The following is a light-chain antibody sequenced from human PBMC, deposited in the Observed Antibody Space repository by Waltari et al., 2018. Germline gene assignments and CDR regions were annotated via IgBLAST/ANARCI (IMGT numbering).Light chain of an antibody. Sequence: IVLTQSPATLALSPGARDALSCRASQSLSSSYVAWYQQKPGQAPRLLIYGASSRATGIPDRFSGSGSETDFTLTISRLEPEDFAVYYCQQYDSTPYTFGQGTKLEIK. J-gene: IGKJ2*01. CDR3: QQYDSTPYT. CDR2: GAS. CDR1: QSLSSSY. V-gene: IGKV3-20*01.